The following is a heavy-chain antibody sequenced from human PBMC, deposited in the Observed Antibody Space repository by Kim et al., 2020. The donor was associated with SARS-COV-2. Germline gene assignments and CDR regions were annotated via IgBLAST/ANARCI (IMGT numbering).Heavy chain of an antibody. J-gene: IGHJ5*02. D-gene: IGHD2-8*02. CDR1: GYTFTDYT. Sequence: ASVKVSCKASGYTFTDYTLHWVRQAPGQRLEWMGWITGNGNTKYSQNLQGRVTITRDTSASTVYMELSSLRSEDTAVYYCGRGYCTGTNCPQGAPWGQGTLVTVSS. CDR2: ITGNGNT. CDR3: GRGYCTGTNCPQGAP. V-gene: IGHV1-3*01.